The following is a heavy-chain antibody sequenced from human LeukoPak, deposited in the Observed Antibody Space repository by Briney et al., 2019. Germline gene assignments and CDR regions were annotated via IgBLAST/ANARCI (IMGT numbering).Heavy chain of an antibody. J-gene: IGHJ4*02. CDR2: ISGSGGST. V-gene: IGHV3-23*01. Sequence: PGGSLRLSCAASGFTFSDYAMNWVRQAPGKGLEWVSGISGSGGSTYYADSVKGRFTISREKSKNTLYLQMNSLRAEDTAVYYCAREGIAAAGTTDYWGQGTLVTVSS. D-gene: IGHD6-13*01. CDR3: AREGIAAAGTTDY. CDR1: GFTFSDYA.